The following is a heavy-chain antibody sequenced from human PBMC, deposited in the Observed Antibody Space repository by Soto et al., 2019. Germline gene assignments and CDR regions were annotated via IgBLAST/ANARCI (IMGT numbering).Heavy chain of an antibody. J-gene: IGHJ6*02. CDR1: GYSFNRNP. CDR2: FNAYNGQT. Sequence: ASVKVSCKASGYSFNRNPISWVRQAPGQGLEWMGWFNAYNGQTNYAQKVQGRVTMTTDTSTSTAYMELRSLRSDDTAVYYCAREIDIVVVPAPMDVWGQ. D-gene: IGHD2-2*01. V-gene: IGHV1-18*01. CDR3: AREIDIVVVPAPMDV.